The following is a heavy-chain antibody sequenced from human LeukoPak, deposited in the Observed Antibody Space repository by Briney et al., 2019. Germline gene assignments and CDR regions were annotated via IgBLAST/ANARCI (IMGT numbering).Heavy chain of an antibody. CDR2: ISDSGRST. CDR1: GITLSNYG. CDR3: ARSRISAAFDY. Sequence: GGSLRLSCAVSGITLSNYGMSWVRQAPGKGLEWVAGISDSGRSTNYADSVKGRFTISRDNPKNTLYLQMNSLRAEDTAVYYCARSRISAAFDYWGQGTLVTVSS. J-gene: IGHJ4*02. V-gene: IGHV3-23*01. D-gene: IGHD2/OR15-2a*01.